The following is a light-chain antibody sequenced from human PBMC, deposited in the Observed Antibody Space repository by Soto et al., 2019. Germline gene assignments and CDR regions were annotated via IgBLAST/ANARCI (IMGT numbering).Light chain of an antibody. CDR3: GTWDNSLSTGV. CDR2: DNS. CDR1: SSNIGNNY. V-gene: IGLV1-51*01. Sequence: QSVLTQPPSVSAAPGQKVTISCSGSSSNIGNNYVSWYQQLPGTAPKLLIYDNSERPSGIPDRFSGSKSGTSATLGITGLQTGDEADYYCGTWDNSLSTGVFGGGTKLTVL. J-gene: IGLJ3*02.